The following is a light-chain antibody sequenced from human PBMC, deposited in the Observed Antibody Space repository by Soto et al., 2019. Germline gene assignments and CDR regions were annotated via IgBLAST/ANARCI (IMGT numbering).Light chain of an antibody. CDR2: WAS. CDR1: QSVLYSSNNKNY. V-gene: IGKV4-1*01. CDR3: QQYYSTPLT. J-gene: IGKJ3*01. Sequence: DIVMTQSPDSLAVSLGERATINCKSSQSVLYSSNNKNYLAWYQQKPGQPPKLLIYWASTRESGVPDRFSGSGSGTDFPLTISSLQAEDVEVYYCQQYYSTPLTFGPGTKVDIK.